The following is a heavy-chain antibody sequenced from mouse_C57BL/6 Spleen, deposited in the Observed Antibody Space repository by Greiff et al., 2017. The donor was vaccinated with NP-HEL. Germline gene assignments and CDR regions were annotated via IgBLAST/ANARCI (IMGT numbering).Heavy chain of an antibody. D-gene: IGHD1-1*01. CDR3: ARDVLYYYGSSYGYFDV. Sequence: VQLKESEGGLVQPGSSMKLSCTASGFTFSDYYMAWVRQVPEKGLEWVANINYDGSSTYYLDSLKSRFIISRDNAKNILYLQMSSLKSEDTATYYCARDVLYYYGSSYGYFDVWGTGTTVTVSS. CDR2: INYDGSST. V-gene: IGHV5-16*01. J-gene: IGHJ1*03. CDR1: GFTFSDYY.